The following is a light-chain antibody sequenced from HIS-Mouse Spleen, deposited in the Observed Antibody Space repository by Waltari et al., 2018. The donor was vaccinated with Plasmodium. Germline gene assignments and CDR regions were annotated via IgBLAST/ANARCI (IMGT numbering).Light chain of an antibody. Sequence: SYELTQPPSVSVSPGQTARITCSGDALPKKSAHWYQQKSGQAPVLVIYEDSKRPPGIPERFSGSSSGTMATLTISGAQVEDEADYYCYSTDSSGNHRVFGGGTKLTVL. CDR2: EDS. CDR3: YSTDSSGNHRV. J-gene: IGLJ3*02. CDR1: ALPKKS. V-gene: IGLV3-10*01.